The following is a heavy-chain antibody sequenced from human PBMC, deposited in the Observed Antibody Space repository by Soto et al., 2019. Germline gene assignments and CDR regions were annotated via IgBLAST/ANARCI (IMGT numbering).Heavy chain of an antibody. CDR1: GYTFTSYD. J-gene: IGHJ6*02. Sequence: QVQLVQSGAEVKKPGASVKVSCKASGYTFTSYDINWVRQATGQGLEWMGWMNPNSGNTGYAQKYQGRVTITRNTSIITAYMELSSLRSEDTAVYYCEREDTIFGVVVDYYYYYGMDVWGQGTTVTVSS. V-gene: IGHV1-8*01. D-gene: IGHD3-3*01. CDR3: EREDTIFGVVVDYYYYYGMDV. CDR2: MNPNSGNT.